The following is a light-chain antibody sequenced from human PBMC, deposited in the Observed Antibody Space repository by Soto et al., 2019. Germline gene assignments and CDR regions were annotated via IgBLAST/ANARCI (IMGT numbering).Light chain of an antibody. Sequence: VMTQSPATLSVSPGERATLSCRASQSVSSNLAWYQQKPGQAPRLLIYGASTRATGIPARFSGSGSGTEFTLTISSLQSEDFAVYYCQQYNNWPRPTFGQGTKVDI. CDR3: QQYNNWPRPT. V-gene: IGKV3-15*01. J-gene: IGKJ1*01. CDR2: GAS. CDR1: QSVSSN.